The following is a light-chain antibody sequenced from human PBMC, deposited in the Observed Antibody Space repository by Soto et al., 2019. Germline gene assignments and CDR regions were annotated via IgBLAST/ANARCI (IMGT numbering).Light chain of an antibody. CDR3: GTWDSSLSAVV. Sequence: QSVLTQPPSVSAAPGQKVTISCSGSSSNIGNNYVSWYQQLPGTAPKFLIYDNNKRPSGIPDRFSGSKSGTSAILGITGLQTGDEADYYCGTWDSSLSAVVFGGGTKLTVL. J-gene: IGLJ2*01. CDR1: SSNIGNNY. V-gene: IGLV1-51*01. CDR2: DNN.